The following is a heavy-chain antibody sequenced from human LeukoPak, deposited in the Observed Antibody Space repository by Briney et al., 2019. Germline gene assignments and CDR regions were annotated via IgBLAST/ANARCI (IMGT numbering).Heavy chain of an antibody. V-gene: IGHV3-30-3*01. J-gene: IGHJ4*02. CDR3: ALSGSYYLYYFDY. CDR1: GFTFSSYA. Sequence: GGSLRLSCAASGFTFSSYAMHWVRQAPGKGLEGVAVISYDGSNKYYADSVKGRFTISRDNSKNTLYLQMNSLRAEDTAVYYCALSGSYYLYYFDYWGQGTLVTVSS. CDR2: ISYDGSNK. D-gene: IGHD1-26*01.